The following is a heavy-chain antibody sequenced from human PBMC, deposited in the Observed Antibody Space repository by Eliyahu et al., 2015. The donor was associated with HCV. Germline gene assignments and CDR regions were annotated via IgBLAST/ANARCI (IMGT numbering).Heavy chain of an antibody. CDR3: AREGEQLELRGNWFDP. J-gene: IGHJ5*02. D-gene: IGHD1-7*01. V-gene: IGHV1-69*01. Sequence: QVQLVQSGAEVKKPGSSVKVSCKASGGXFSSYAISWVRQAPGQGLEWMGGIIPIFGTANYAQKFQGRVTITADESTSTAYMELSSLRSEDTAVYYCAREGEQLELRGNWFDPWGQGTLVTVSS. CDR1: GGXFSSYA. CDR2: IIPIFGTA.